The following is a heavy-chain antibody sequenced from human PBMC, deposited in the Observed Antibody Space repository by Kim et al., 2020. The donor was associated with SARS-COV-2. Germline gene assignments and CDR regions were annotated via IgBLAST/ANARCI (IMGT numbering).Heavy chain of an antibody. Sequence: NSDGSSTSYADSVKGRFTISRDNAKNTLYLQMNSLRAEDTAVYYCVSTNYWGQGTLVTVSS. V-gene: IGHV3-74*01. J-gene: IGHJ4*02. CDR3: VSTNY. CDR2: NSDGSST.